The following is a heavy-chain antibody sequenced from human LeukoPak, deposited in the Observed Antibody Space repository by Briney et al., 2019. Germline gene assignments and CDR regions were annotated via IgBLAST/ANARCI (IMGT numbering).Heavy chain of an antibody. D-gene: IGHD3-10*01. CDR2: INPGGGST. CDR3: ARDPGPYGSGSYYMGFTPFDY. CDR1: GYTFTSYY. J-gene: IGHJ4*02. V-gene: IGHV1-46*01. Sequence: ASVTVSCKASGYTFTSYYMHWVRQAPGQGLGWMGLINPGGGSTSYAQKFQGRVTMTRDTSTSTVYMELSSLRSEDTAVYYCARDPGPYGSGSYYMGFTPFDYWGQGTLVTVSS.